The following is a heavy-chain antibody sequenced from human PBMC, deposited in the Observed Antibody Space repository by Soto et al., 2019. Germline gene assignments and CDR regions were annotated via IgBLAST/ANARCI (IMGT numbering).Heavy chain of an antibody. CDR3: ARSPSFFGVVIPFDY. CDR2: TRNKANSYTT. V-gene: IGHV3-72*01. J-gene: IGHJ4*02. CDR1: GFTFSDHY. Sequence: GGSLRLSCAASGFTFSDHYMDWVRQAPGKGLEWVGRTRNKANSYTTEYAASVKGRFTISRDDSKNSLYLQMNSLKTEDTAVYYCARSPSFFGVVIPFDYWGQGTLVTVSS. D-gene: IGHD3-3*01.